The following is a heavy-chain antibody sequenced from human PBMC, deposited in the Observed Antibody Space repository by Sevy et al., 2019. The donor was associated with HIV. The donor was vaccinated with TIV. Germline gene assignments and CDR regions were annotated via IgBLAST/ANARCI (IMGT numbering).Heavy chain of an antibody. CDR2: ISGSGGST. CDR3: ATQQKAYYYDSSGYYGSEYFQH. Sequence: GGSLRLSCAASGFTFSSYAMSWVRQAPGKGLEWVSAISGSGGSTYYADSVKGRFTISRDNSKNTLYLQMNCLRAEDTAVYYCATQQKAYYYDSSGYYGSEYFQHWRQGPLVTVSS. J-gene: IGHJ1*01. CDR1: GFTFSSYA. D-gene: IGHD3-22*01. V-gene: IGHV3-23*01.